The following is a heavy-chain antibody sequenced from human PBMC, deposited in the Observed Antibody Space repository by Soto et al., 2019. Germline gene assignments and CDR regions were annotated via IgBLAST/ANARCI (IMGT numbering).Heavy chain of an antibody. J-gene: IGHJ3*02. CDR1: GFTFSTYT. CDR2: VRLDGGAA. D-gene: IGHD1-1*01. CDR3: VRERRYAFDI. Sequence: GGSLRLSCAASGFTFSTYTMNWVRQAPGKGLEWLSYVRLDGGAAYNTGSVQGRFTMSRDNAKNSLYLQMNSLTDEDTAVYYCVRERRYAFDIWGQCAMVTVSS. V-gene: IGHV3-48*02.